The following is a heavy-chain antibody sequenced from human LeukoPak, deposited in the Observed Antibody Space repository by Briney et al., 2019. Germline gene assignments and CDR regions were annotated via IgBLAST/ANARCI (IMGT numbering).Heavy chain of an antibody. V-gene: IGHV3-53*01. Sequence: PGGSLRLSCTVSGFTVSSNSMSWVRQAPGKGLEWVSFIYSDNTHYSDSVKGGCTISRDNSKNPLYLQMNSLRAEATAVYYCARRAGAYSHPYDYWGQGTLVTVSS. D-gene: IGHD4/OR15-4a*01. CDR1: GFTVSSNS. J-gene: IGHJ4*02. CDR3: ARRAGAYSHPYDY. CDR2: IYSDNT.